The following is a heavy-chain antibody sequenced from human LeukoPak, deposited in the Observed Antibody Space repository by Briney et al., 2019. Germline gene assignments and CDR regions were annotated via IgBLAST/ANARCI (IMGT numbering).Heavy chain of an antibody. D-gene: IGHD3-10*01. CDR1: GFTFSTFW. Sequence: GGSLRLSCAASGFTFSTFWMHWVRQVPGKGLVCVSRINSDGSTTNYADSVKGRFTISRDNAKNTVYLQMNSLRAEDTAVYYCARVGITMIRTDSFVIWGQGTMVTVSS. CDR3: ARVGITMIRTDSFVI. V-gene: IGHV3-74*01. J-gene: IGHJ3*02. CDR2: INSDGSTT.